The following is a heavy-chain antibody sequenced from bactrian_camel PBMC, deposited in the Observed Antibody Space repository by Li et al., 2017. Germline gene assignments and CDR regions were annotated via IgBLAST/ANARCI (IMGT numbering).Heavy chain of an antibody. CDR3: ARRESNSFNALGY. Sequence: VQLVESGGGSVQAGGSLRLSCTASGFTFDDSDVGWYRQVPGKGLEWVSSIFGGSGTTYYTDSVKGRFTISRDNAKNTVYLQMNSLKSEDTAVYYCARRESNSFNALGYWGQGTQVTVS. D-gene: IGHD1*01. V-gene: IGHV3S36*01. CDR2: IFGGSGTT. CDR1: GFTFDDSD. J-gene: IGHJ6*01.